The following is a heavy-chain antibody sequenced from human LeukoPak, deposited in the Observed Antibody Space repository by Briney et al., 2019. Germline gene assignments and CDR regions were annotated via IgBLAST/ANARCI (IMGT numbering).Heavy chain of an antibody. V-gene: IGHV3-23*01. D-gene: IGHD2-2*01. Sequence: GGSLRLSCAASGFTFSSYAMSWVRQAPGKGLEWVSAISGSGGSSYYADSVKGRFTISRDNSKNTLYLQMNSLRAEDTAVYYCAKGGYHLNDYYGMDVWGQGTTVTVSS. CDR3: AKGGYHLNDYYGMDV. CDR2: ISGSGGSS. CDR1: GFTFSSYA. J-gene: IGHJ6*02.